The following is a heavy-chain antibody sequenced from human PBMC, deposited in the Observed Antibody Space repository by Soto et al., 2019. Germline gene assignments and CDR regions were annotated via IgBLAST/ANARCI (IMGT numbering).Heavy chain of an antibody. J-gene: IGHJ3*02. CDR3: ARDSRLWGSTGWKRENLFDI. Sequence: QVQLEQSGAEVKRPGSSVKVSCKTSGGNFNTYPISWVRQAPGHRLEWMGKIIPIFGTPDYAQNFQGRVTINADEATTTVYMELRSLKSDDSAVYYCARDSRLWGSTGWKRENLFDIWGQGTMVTVSS. D-gene: IGHD3-16*01. CDR2: IIPIFGTP. V-gene: IGHV1-69*18. CDR1: GGNFNTYP.